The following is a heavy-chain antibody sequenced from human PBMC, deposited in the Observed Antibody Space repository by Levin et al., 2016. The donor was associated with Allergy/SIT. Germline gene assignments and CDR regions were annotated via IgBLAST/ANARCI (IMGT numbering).Heavy chain of an antibody. D-gene: IGHD2-8*01. J-gene: IGHJ6*03. CDR2: INADNGNT. CDR1: GYTFTSYA. CDR3: ARGADIVLIEHYYYYMDV. Sequence: ASVKVSCKASGYTFTSYAMHWVRQAPGQRLEWMGWINADNGNTKYSQKFQGRVTITRDTSASTAYMELSSLRSEDTAVYYCARGADIVLIEHYYYYMDVWGKGTTVTVSS. V-gene: IGHV1-3*01.